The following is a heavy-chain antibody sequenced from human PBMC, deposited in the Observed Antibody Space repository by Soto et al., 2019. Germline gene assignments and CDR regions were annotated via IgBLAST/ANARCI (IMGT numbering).Heavy chain of an antibody. CDR3: AKDRRAVAAFENDY. CDR1: GFAFSSHA. V-gene: IGHV3-23*01. Sequence: GGSLRLSCAVSGFAFSSHAMSWVRQAPGKGLEWVSAISGSGGSTYYADSVKGRFTISRDNSKNTLYLQMNSLRAEDTAVYYCAKDRRAVAAFENDYWGQGTLVTVS. CDR2: ISGSGGST. J-gene: IGHJ4*02. D-gene: IGHD6-19*01.